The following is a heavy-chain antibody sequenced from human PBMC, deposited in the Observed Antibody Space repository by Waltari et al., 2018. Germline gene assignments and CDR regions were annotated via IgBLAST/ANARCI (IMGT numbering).Heavy chain of an antibody. V-gene: IGHV4-34*01. D-gene: IGHD5-18*01. CDR1: GGSFSGYY. J-gene: IGHJ5*02. CDR2: INHSGST. Sequence: QVQLQQWGAGLLKPSETLSLTCAVYGGSFSGYYWRWTRQPPGKGLEWIGEINHSGSTNYNPSLKSRVTISVDTSKNQFSLKLSSVTAADTAVYYCARGKRDTAIIESWGQGTLVTVSS. CDR3: ARGKRDTAIIES.